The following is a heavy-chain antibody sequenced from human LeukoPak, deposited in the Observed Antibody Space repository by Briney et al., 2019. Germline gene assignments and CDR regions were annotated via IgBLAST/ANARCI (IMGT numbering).Heavy chain of an antibody. D-gene: IGHD2-2*01. Sequence: PGGSLRLSCAASGFTFSSYAMHWVRQAPGKGLEWVAVISYDGSNKYYADSVKGRFTISRDNSKNTLYLQMNSPRAEDTAVYYCARGVRRYYGMDVWGQGTTVTVSS. CDR1: GFTFSSYA. CDR2: ISYDGSNK. V-gene: IGHV3-30-3*01. J-gene: IGHJ6*02. CDR3: ARGVRRYYGMDV.